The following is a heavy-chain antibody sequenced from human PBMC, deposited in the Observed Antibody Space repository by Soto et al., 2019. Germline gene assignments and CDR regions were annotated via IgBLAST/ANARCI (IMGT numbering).Heavy chain of an antibody. V-gene: IGHV3-48*01. CDR3: ARDQAYGSGSSNWFDP. D-gene: IGHD3-10*01. J-gene: IGHJ5*02. CDR1: GFTFSSYS. Sequence: EVQLVESGGGLVQPGGSLRLSCAASGFTFSSYSMNWVRQAPGKGLEWVSYISSSSSTIYYADSVKGRFTISRDNAKNSLYLQMYSLRAEDTAVYYCARDQAYGSGSSNWFDPWGQGTLVTVSS. CDR2: ISSSSSTI.